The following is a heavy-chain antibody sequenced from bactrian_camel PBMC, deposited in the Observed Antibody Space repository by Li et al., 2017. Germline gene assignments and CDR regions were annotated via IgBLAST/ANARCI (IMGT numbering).Heavy chain of an antibody. Sequence: VQLVESGGGSVQAGGSLRLSCVASGFTSSRYCMGWFRQTPGKEREGIAAIYRGGGRTWYADPVKGRFAISQDQGVNTVFLQMNSLKPEDTALYYCAAALLPSRECTLIESKYEHWGQGTQVTVS. CDR3: AAALLPSRECTLIESKYEH. J-gene: IGHJ4*01. CDR1: GFTSSRYC. V-gene: IGHV3S40*01. CDR2: IYRGGGRT. D-gene: IGHD2*01.